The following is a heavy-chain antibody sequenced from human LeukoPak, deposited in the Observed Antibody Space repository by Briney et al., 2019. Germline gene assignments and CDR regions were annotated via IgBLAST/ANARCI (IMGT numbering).Heavy chain of an antibody. CDR1: GFAVTSTY. J-gene: IGHJ3*01. D-gene: IGHD1-26*01. V-gene: IGHV3-53*01. CDR3: AKFSGDHYLDPFDL. CDR2: MYAGATT. Sequence: GGSLRHSCAASGFAVTSTYMIWVRQAPGTGLEWVSVMYAGATTFYSHSVKGRFTISRDNSKNTLHLQMNSLRAEDTAVYFCAKFSGDHYLDPFDLWGPGTMVMVSS.